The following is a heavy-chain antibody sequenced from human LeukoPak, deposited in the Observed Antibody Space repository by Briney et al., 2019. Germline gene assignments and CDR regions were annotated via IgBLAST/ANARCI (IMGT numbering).Heavy chain of an antibody. CDR3: ARGAPLEYCGGDCSRLLDY. J-gene: IGHJ4*02. D-gene: IGHD2-21*02. CDR1: GFTFGKYW. V-gene: IGHV3-33*07. Sequence: GGSLRLSCVASGFTFGKYWMSWVRQAPGKGLEWVAFIWYDGSYKNYVDSVKGRFTISRDNSKNTLYLQMNSLRDEDTAVYYCARGAPLEYCGGDCSRLLDYWGQGTLVTVSS. CDR2: IWYDGSYK.